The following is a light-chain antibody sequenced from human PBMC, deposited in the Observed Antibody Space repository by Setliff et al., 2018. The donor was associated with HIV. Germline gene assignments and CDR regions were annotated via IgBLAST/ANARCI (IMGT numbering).Light chain of an antibody. V-gene: IGLV2-14*01. CDR2: EVS. J-gene: IGLJ1*01. Sequence: SVLTQPASVSGSPGQSITISCTGSSSDFGGFNYVSWYQQHPGKVPKLLLYEVSNRPSGVSVRFSGSKSGNTASLTISGLQAEDEADYYCCSNTGSNTFVFGTGTKVTVL. CDR3: CSNTGSNTFV. CDR1: SSDFGGFNY.